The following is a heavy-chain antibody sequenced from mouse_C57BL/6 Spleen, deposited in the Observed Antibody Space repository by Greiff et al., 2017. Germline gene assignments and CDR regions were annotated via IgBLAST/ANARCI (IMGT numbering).Heavy chain of an antibody. CDR3: ARYDECYFDV. CDR1: GYAFSSSW. D-gene: IGHD2-3*01. CDR2: IYPGDGDT. Sequence: QVQLQQSGPELVKPGASVKISCKASGYAFSSSWMNWVKQRPGKGLEWIGRIYPGDGDTNYNGKFKGKATLTADKSSSTAYMQLSSLTSEDSAVYFCARYDECYFDVWGTGTTVTVSS. V-gene: IGHV1-82*01. J-gene: IGHJ1*03.